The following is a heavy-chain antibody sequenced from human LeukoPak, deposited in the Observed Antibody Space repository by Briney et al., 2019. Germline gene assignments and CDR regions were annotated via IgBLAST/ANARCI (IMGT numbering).Heavy chain of an antibody. D-gene: IGHD1-26*01. Sequence: SETLSLTCTVSGGSMDTYYWSWIRQPSGKGLEWIGYIYYTGSVHYNPSLKSRVTISLDTPKNQFSLRLTSVTAADTAIYFCAGGMGATTVDYWGQGVLVTVSS. CDR3: AGGMGATTVDY. V-gene: IGHV4-59*08. CDR1: GGSMDTYY. CDR2: IYYTGSV. J-gene: IGHJ4*02.